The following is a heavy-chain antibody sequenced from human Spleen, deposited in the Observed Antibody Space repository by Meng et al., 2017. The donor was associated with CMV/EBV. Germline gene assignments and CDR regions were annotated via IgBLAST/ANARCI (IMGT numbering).Heavy chain of an antibody. Sequence: SRVTFSTYAMHWVRQAPGEGLEWVAVISSDGNNQYYADSVKGRFAISRDNPKNTLFLQMNSLRTEDTAVYYCATYSRAPAALLAYFNYWGLGTLVTVSS. D-gene: IGHD2-2*01. CDR1: RVTFSTYA. CDR3: ATYSRAPAALLAYFNY. V-gene: IGHV3-30*09. CDR2: ISSDGNNQ. J-gene: IGHJ4*02.